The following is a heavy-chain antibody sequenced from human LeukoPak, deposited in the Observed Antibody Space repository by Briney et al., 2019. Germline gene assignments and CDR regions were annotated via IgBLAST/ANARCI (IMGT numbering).Heavy chain of an antibody. Sequence: SVKVSCKASGYTFTDYYIHWVRQAPGQGLEGMGWINPNSGGTNYAQKFQGRVTMTRYTSISTAYMELSGLRSDDTAVYYCARDYPGMITGVEKYFFDYWGQGTLVTVSS. V-gene: IGHV1-2*02. CDR1: GYTFTDYY. D-gene: IGHD7-27*01. CDR2: INPNSGGT. CDR3: ARDYPGMITGVEKYFFDY. J-gene: IGHJ4*02.